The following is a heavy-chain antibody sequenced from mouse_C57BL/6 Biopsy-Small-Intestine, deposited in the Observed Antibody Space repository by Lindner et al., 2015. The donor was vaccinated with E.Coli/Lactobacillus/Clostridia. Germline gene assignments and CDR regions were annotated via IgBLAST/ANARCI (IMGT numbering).Heavy chain of an antibody. Sequence: VQLQESGAELVKPGASVKLSCKATGYTFTGYWIEWVKQRPGHGLEWIGEILPGSVSTNYNEKFKGKATFTADTSSKTAYMQLSSLTTEDSAIYYCATYYGSRFYYFDYWGQGTTLTVSS. CDR3: ATYYGSRFYYFDY. CDR2: ILPGSVST. CDR1: GYTFTGYW. D-gene: IGHD1-1*01. J-gene: IGHJ2*01. V-gene: IGHV1-9*01.